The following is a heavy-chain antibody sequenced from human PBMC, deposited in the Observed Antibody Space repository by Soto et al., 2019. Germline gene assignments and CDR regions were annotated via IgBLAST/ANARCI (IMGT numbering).Heavy chain of an antibody. CDR1: GYTFTSYA. CDR3: ARSRDIRKCIAARPYYFYYGMDV. J-gene: IGHJ6*04. V-gene: IGHV1-3*01. D-gene: IGHD6-25*01. Sequence: ASVKVSCKASGYTFTSYAMHWVRQAPGQRLEWMGWINAGNGNTKYSQKFQGRVTITRDTSASTAYMELSSLRSEDTAVYYCARSRDIRKCIAARPYYFYYGMDVWGKGTTVTVSS. CDR2: INAGNGNT.